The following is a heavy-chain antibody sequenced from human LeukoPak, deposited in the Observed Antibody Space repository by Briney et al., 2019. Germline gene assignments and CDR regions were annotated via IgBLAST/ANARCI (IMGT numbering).Heavy chain of an antibody. CDR1: GFTFSSYA. D-gene: IGHD3-3*01. CDR3: AKERLRFLEGATFDY. Sequence: PGGSLRLSCAASGFTFSSYAMHWVRQAPGKGLEWVAVISYDGSNKYYADSVKGRFTISRDNSKNTLYLQMSSLRAEDTAVYYCAKERLRFLEGATFDYWGQGTLVTVSS. CDR2: ISYDGSNK. J-gene: IGHJ4*02. V-gene: IGHV3-30-3*01.